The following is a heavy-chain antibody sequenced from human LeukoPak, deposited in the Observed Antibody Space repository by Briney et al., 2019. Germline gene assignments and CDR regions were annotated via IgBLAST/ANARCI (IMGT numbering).Heavy chain of an antibody. D-gene: IGHD1-26*01. CDR1: GFIFSSYW. CDR3: ARRGGLDY. V-gene: IGHV3-7*01. CDR2: IKQDGSEK. Sequence: TGGTLRLSCAVSGFIFSSYWMSWVRQAPGKGLEWVANIKQDGSEKFYVDSVKGRFTISRDNAKNSLYLQMNSLRAEDTAVYYCARRGGLDYWGQGTLVTVSS. J-gene: IGHJ4*02.